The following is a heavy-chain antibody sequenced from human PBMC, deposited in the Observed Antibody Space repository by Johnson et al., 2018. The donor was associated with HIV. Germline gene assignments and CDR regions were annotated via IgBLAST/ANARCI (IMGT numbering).Heavy chain of an antibody. CDR1: GFTFSSYA. J-gene: IGHJ3*02. V-gene: IGHV3-30-3*02. CDR3: ANREVYADSQHAFDI. D-gene: IGHD2-8*01. CDR2: ISYDGSST. Sequence: QVQLVESGGGVVQPGGSLRLSCAASGFTFSSYAMHWVRQAPGKGLEWVAVISYDGSSTYYADSVKGRFTISRENSKNTLYLQMNSLRAEDTAVYYCANREVYADSQHAFDIWGQGTMVTVSS.